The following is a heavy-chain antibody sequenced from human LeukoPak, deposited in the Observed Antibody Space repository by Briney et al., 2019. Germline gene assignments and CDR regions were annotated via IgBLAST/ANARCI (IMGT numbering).Heavy chain of an antibody. V-gene: IGHV4-4*07. CDR1: GGSISSYY. D-gene: IGHD3-3*01. J-gene: IGHJ5*02. CDR2: IYTSGST. CDR3: AIDHLAAAGLEWLLSWFDP. Sequence: PSETLSLTCTVSGGSISSYYWSWIRQPAGKGLEWIGRIYTSGSTNYNPSLKSRVTMSVDTSKNQFSLKLSSVTAADTAVYYCAIDHLAAAGLEWLLSWFDPWGQGTLVTVSS.